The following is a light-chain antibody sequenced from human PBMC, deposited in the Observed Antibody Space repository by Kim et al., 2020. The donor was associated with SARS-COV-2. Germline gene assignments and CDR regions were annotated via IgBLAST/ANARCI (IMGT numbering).Light chain of an antibody. Sequence: AFVGDRVTNTCPASQSLSSYFNWYQQKPGKAPKPLNYAASSLQSGGPSRFSGSGSGTDFTLTISSLQPEDFATYYCQQSYSTPPRTFGQGTKLEI. CDR3: QQSYSTPPRT. V-gene: IGKV1-39*01. J-gene: IGKJ2*02. CDR1: QSLSSY. CDR2: AAS.